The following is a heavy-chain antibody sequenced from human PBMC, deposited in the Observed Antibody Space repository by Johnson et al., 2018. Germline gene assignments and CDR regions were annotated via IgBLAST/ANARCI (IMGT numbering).Heavy chain of an antibody. Sequence: EVQLVESGGGLVQPGRSLRLSCAASGFTFDDYAMHWVRHAPGKGLEWVSGISWNSGSIGYADSVKGRFTISRDNVKNTLYLQMNSLRAEDTAVYYCAKSAMLARDPYYGMDVWGQGTTVTVSS. V-gene: IGHV3-9*01. CDR3: AKSAMLARDPYYGMDV. CDR1: GFTFDDYA. D-gene: IGHD3-10*02. J-gene: IGHJ6*02. CDR2: ISWNSGSI.